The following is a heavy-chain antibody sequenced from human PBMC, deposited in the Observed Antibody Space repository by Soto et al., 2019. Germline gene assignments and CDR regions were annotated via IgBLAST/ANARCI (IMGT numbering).Heavy chain of an antibody. J-gene: IGHJ6*02. CDR3: ARHIFITVVRGTTVTFAYSNEIYV. D-gene: IGHD3-10*01. V-gene: IGHV4-39*01. CDR1: GGSIRSDNYK. CDR2: MYYSGST. Sequence: PSETLSLTCTVSGGSIRSDNYKWAWIRQPPGEGLEWIGSMYYSGSTYYSPSLKSRVTISEDTSKNQFSLKLSSVTAADTAVYFCARHIFITVVRGTTVTFAYSNEIYVWGPGNTVTVSS.